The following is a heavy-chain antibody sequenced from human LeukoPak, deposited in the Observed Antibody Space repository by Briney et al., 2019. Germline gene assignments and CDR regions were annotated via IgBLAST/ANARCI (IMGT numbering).Heavy chain of an antibody. CDR1: GFTFSSYA. V-gene: IGHV3-23*01. J-gene: IGHJ4*02. D-gene: IGHD6-6*01. CDR3: AKVAGPYSSFPRSYFDY. Sequence: GGSLRLSCAASGFTFSSYAMSWVRQAPVKGLEWVSAISGSGGSTYYADSVRGRFTISRDNSKNTLYLQLNSLRAEDTAVYYCAKVAGPYSSFPRSYFDYWGQGTLVTVSP. CDR2: ISGSGGST.